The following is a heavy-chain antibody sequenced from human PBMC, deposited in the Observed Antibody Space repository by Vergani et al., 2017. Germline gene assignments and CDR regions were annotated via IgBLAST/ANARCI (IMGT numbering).Heavy chain of an antibody. Sequence: QVQLQESGPGLVKPSETLSPTCTVSGGSISSYYWSWIRQPPGKGLEWIGYLYYSGSTNYNPSLKSRVTISVDTSKNQFSLKLSSVTAADTAVYYCARGNWNKKGFDYWGQGTLVTVSA. J-gene: IGHJ4*02. V-gene: IGHV4-59*01. CDR2: LYYSGST. CDR1: GGSISSYY. CDR3: ARGNWNKKGFDY. D-gene: IGHD1/OR15-1a*01.